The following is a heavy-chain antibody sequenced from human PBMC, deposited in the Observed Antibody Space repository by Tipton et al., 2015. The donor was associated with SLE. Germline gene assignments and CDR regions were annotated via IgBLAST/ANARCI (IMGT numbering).Heavy chain of an antibody. CDR2: IYKIAST. Sequence: TLSLTCTVSGASVSRFDWTWSWIRQAPGKELEWIGDIYKIASTNYNPSVKSRAAISLDTSKNQFSLRLTSVTAADTAVYFCARVREGHNYDFDNWGQGTLVTVSS. J-gene: IGHJ4*02. D-gene: IGHD5-24*01. CDR3: ARVREGHNYDFDN. CDR1: GASVSRFD. V-gene: IGHV4-59*02.